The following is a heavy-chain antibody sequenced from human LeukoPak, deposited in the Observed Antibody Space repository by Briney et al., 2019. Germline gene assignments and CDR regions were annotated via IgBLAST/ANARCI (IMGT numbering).Heavy chain of an antibody. CDR2: ISGSSSTI. V-gene: IGHV3-48*02. CDR1: GFTFSRYS. J-gene: IGHJ4*02. CDR3: ASPSRDGYNVFYY. Sequence: PGGSLRLSCAASGFTFSRYSMSWVRQAPGKGLGWVSSISGSSSTIYYADSVKGRFTISRDNAKNSLYLQMNSLRDEDTAVYYCASPSRDGYNVFYYWGQGTLVTVSS. D-gene: IGHD5-24*01.